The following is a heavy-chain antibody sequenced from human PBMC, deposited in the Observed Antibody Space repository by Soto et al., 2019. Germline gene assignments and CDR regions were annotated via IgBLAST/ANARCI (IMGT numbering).Heavy chain of an antibody. D-gene: IGHD2-21*01. CDR2: IYYTGNT. J-gene: IGHJ4*02. CDR3: ARVEMYAGDFTPTFYH. V-gene: IGHV4-39*01. Sequence: SETLSLTCTVSGDSLRSSYHYWGWIRQSPGKGLEWIGSIYYTGNTYYNPSLKSRVAISVDMATNEISLRLRAESVAETAIYYCARVEMYAGDFTPTFYHWGQGALVTVSS. CDR1: GDSLRSSYHY.